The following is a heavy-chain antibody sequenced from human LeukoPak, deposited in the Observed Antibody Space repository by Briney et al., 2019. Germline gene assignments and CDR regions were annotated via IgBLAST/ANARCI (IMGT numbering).Heavy chain of an antibody. V-gene: IGHV1-69*04. D-gene: IGHD4-17*01. CDR1: GGTFSSYA. CDR3: ARGVAFSTDDYGDYSFDY. CDR2: IIPILGIA. J-gene: IGHJ4*02. Sequence: GASVKVSCKASGGTFSSYAISWVRQAPGQGLEWMGRIIPILGIANYAQKFQGRVTITADKSTSTAYLELSSLRSEDAAVYYCARGVAFSTDDYGDYSFDYWGQGTLVTVSS.